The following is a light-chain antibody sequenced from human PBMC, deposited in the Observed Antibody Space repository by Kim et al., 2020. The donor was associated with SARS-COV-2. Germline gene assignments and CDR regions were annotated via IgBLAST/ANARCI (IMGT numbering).Light chain of an antibody. J-gene: IGKJ1*01. CDR1: QSCSNSK. CDR2: GAS. Sequence: SPGERAPLSCSASQSCSNSKLAWYQQKPRQAPRLRIYGASRRAIGIPDRFSGSGSGTDFTLTISRLEPEDFAVYYCHQYDGIPETFGQGTKVDIK. CDR3: HQYDGIPET. V-gene: IGKV3-20*01.